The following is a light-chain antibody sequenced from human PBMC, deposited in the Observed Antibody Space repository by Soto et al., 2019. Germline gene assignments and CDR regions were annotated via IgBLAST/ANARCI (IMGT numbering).Light chain of an antibody. CDR1: NSNLGAGYD. CDR3: QAYDYSLTAFV. Sequence: QSVLTQPPSVSGAPGQRVTISCTGNNSNLGAGYDVHWYQQLPGAAPKLVVFGNRNRPSGVPQRFSGSKSGTSASLALTGLQAEDEADYYCQAYDYSLTAFVFGGGTKLTVL. CDR2: GNR. J-gene: IGLJ3*02. V-gene: IGLV1-40*01.